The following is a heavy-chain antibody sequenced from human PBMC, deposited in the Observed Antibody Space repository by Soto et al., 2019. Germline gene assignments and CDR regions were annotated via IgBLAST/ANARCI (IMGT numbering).Heavy chain of an antibody. V-gene: IGHV4-4*02. J-gene: IGHJ4*01. Sequence: SETLSLTCSVSVGSISSSNWWSWVRQPPGKGLEWIGEIYHSGSTNYNPSLKSRVTISVDKSKNQFSLKLSSVTAADTAVYYCSGSRRSGYYRFGEWGHGRLV. CDR2: IYHSGST. CDR1: VGSISSSNW. D-gene: IGHD3-3*01. CDR3: SGSRRSGYYRFGE.